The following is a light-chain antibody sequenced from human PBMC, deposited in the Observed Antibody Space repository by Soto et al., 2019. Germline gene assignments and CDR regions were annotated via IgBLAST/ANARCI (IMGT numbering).Light chain of an antibody. CDR2: DNN. CDR1: SSNIGNNY. Sequence: QSALTQPPSVSAAPGQKVTISCSGSSSNIGNNYVSWYQQLPGTAPKLLIYDNNKRPSGIPDRFSGSKSGTSATLGITGLQTGDEADYYCGTWDSSLWGVFGGGTKVTVL. V-gene: IGLV1-51*01. CDR3: GTWDSSLWGV. J-gene: IGLJ2*01.